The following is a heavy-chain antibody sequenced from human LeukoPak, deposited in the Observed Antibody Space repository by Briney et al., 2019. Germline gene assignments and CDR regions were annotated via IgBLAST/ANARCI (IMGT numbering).Heavy chain of an antibody. CDR2: ISYDGSNK. J-gene: IGHJ4*02. Sequence: GRSLRLSCAASGFTFSSYGMHWVRQAPGKGLEWVAVISYDGSNKYYADSVKGRFTISRDNSKNTLYLQMSSLRAEDTAVYYCTKAPSIAAAGRQDYWGQGTLVTVSS. V-gene: IGHV3-30*18. CDR3: TKAPSIAAAGRQDY. CDR1: GFTFSSYG. D-gene: IGHD6-13*01.